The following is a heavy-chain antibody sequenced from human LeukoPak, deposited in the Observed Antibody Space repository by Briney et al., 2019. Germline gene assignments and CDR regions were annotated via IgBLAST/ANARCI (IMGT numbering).Heavy chain of an antibody. D-gene: IGHD5-18*01. CDR3: ARALPHRRLMDTTMEQHWFDP. J-gene: IGHJ5*02. V-gene: IGHV1-46*01. Sequence: ASVKVSCKAFGYTFTSNYMHWVRQAPGQGPEWMGVISPSGCSTTYAQKFQGRVTLTRDMSTSTVYMEVSSLRSEDTAIYYCARALPHRRLMDTTMEQHWFDPWGQGTLVTVSS. CDR2: ISPSGCST. CDR1: GYTFTSNY.